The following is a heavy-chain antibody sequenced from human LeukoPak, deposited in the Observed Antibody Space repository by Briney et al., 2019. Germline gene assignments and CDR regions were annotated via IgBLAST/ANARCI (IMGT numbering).Heavy chain of an antibody. CDR2: ISYSGSP. CDR3: ARVGPSYYFDY. J-gene: IGHJ4*02. V-gene: IGHV4-31*03. Sequence: PSETLSLTCTVSGASISSGGYYWSWIRQHPGKGLEWIGYISYSGSPYYNPSLKSRVTISVDTSRNQFSLKLSSVTAADTAVYYCARVGPSYYFDYWGQGTLVTVSS. CDR1: GASISSGGYY.